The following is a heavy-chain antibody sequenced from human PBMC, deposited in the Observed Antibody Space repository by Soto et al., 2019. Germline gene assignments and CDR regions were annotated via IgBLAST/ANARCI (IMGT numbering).Heavy chain of an antibody. CDR2: VSSSSSYT. Sequence: GGSLRLSCAASGFTFSYYYMSWIRQAPGKGLEWVSYVSSSSSYTNYADSVKGRFTISRDNAKNSLYLQMNSLRAEDTAVYYCARGYYDSSGYTGFDYWGQGTLVTVSS. J-gene: IGHJ4*02. V-gene: IGHV3-11*06. CDR1: GFTFSYYY. D-gene: IGHD3-22*01. CDR3: ARGYYDSSGYTGFDY.